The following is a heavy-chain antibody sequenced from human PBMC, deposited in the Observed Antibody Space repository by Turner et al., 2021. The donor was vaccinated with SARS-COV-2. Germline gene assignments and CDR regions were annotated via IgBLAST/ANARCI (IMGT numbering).Heavy chain of an antibody. D-gene: IGHD6-19*01. CDR3: ARQSISVAGNDYYGMDV. J-gene: IGHJ6*02. CDR2: IIPILAIA. CDR1: VGPFSSYA. V-gene: IGHV1-69*10. Sequence: VQLVQSGAEVQKPSSSVMVSSKASVGPFSSYASSWLRQAPGQWREWMGGIIPILAIANYAQKFQGRVTISADKTTSKAYMELSSLRSEDTAMYYCARQSISVAGNDYYGMDVWGQGTTVTVSS.